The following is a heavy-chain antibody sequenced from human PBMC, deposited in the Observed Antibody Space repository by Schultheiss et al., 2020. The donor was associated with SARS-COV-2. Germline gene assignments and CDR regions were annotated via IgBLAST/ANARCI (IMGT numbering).Heavy chain of an antibody. CDR1: GGSFSGYY. V-gene: IGHV4-59*12. CDR3: ARDIAAAGFDY. CDR2: IYYSGST. Sequence: SETLSLTCAVYGGSFSGYYWSWIRQPPGKGLEWIGYIYYSGSTNYNPSLKSRVTMSVDTSKNQFSLKLSSVTAADTAVYYCARDIAAAGFDYWGQGTLVTVSS. D-gene: IGHD6-13*01. J-gene: IGHJ4*02.